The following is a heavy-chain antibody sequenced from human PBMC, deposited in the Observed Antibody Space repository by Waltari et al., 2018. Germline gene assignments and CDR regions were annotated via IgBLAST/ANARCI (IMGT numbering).Heavy chain of an antibody. V-gene: IGHV3-23*01. CDR1: VFTFSSHV. CDR3: AKRNLDWQFPDY. CDR2: ISNGVGIT. D-gene: IGHD3-9*01. J-gene: IGHJ4*02. Sequence: EVLLLESGGGLVQPGGSLRLSCAASVFTFSSHVMSWVRQAPGKGLEWVSTISNGVGITYYADSVKGRFTISRDNSKNIVYLQMNTLRAEDTAVYYCAKRNLDWQFPDYWGQGTLVTVSS.